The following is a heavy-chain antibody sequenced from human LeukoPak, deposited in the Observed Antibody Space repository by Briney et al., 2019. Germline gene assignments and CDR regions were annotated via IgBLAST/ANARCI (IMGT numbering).Heavy chain of an antibody. CDR3: ARDLRYYYSSGMDV. V-gene: IGHV1-69*04. J-gene: IGHJ6*02. Sequence: SVKVSCKASGGTFSSYAISWVRQAPGQGLEWMGRIIPILGIANYAQKFQGRVTITADKSTSTAYMELSSLRSEDTAVYYCARDLRYYYSSGMDVWGQGTTVTVSS. CDR2: IIPILGIA. CDR1: GGTFSSYA.